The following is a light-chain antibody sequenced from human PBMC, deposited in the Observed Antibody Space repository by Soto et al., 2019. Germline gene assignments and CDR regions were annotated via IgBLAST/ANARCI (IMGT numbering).Light chain of an antibody. CDR3: AYPAGSDFYP. CDR1: TSDDGAYDY. V-gene: IGLV2-8*01. CDR2: DDG. J-gene: IGLJ1*01. Sequence: QSAPTQPPSASGSPGPPVTISCTGATSDDGAYDYVSWYQQHPGKVTKLTIYDDGNRSSGVPDRFSGSNAGHLASLPVSGLQAEDGPGYYCAYPAGSDFYPFGRGTRATVL.